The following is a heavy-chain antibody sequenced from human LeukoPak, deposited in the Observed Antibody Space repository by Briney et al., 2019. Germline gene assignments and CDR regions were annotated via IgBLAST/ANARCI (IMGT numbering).Heavy chain of an antibody. Sequence: PGGSLRLSSATSGFSFSSYAMSWVRQAPGKGLEYVSAISSNGGSTYYANSVKGRFIISRDNSKNTLYLQMGSLRAEDMAVYYCARPTRVGSGYWDAFDIWGQGTMVTVSS. V-gene: IGHV3-64*01. CDR1: GFSFSSYA. CDR2: ISSNGGST. D-gene: IGHD3-22*01. J-gene: IGHJ3*02. CDR3: ARPTRVGSGYWDAFDI.